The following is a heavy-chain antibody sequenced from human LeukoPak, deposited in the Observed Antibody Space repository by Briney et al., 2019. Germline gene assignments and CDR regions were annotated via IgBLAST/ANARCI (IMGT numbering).Heavy chain of an antibody. J-gene: IGHJ4*02. Sequence: ASVKVSCKVSGYTLTELSMHWVRQAPGKGLEWMGGFDPEDGETIYAQKFQGRVTMTRDTSTSTVYMELSSLRSEDTAVYYCARDILSIAARPGLDYWGQGTLSPSPQ. V-gene: IGHV1-24*01. CDR1: GYTLTELS. CDR2: FDPEDGET. CDR3: ARDILSIAARPGLDY. D-gene: IGHD6-6*01.